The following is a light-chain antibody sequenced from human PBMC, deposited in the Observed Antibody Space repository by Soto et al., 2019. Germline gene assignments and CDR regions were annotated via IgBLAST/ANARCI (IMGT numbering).Light chain of an antibody. J-gene: IGKJ2*01. Sequence: DIQLTQSPSTLSASVGDRVSIACRASQSINSWLAWYQQRPGKAPKLLIYKASSLQSGVPSRFSGSGSGTEFTLTISRLQPDDFATYYCQQYDTYPHTFGPGTKLEIK. CDR2: KAS. V-gene: IGKV1-5*03. CDR1: QSINSW. CDR3: QQYDTYPHT.